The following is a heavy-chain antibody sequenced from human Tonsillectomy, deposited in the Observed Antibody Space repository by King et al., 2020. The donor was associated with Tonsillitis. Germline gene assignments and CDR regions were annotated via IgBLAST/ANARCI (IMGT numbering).Heavy chain of an antibody. CDR3: ARGRDNYDSSGYPDAFAI. D-gene: IGHD3-22*01. J-gene: IGHJ3*02. CDR2: ILNNGNT. CDR1: GGSSNSGVYY. Sequence: VQLQESGPGLVKPSQTLSLTCSVSGGSSNSGVYYWSWIRQHPGKGLQWIGYILNNGNTYYNPSLKSRVTISVDTSKNQFSLKLTAADTAVYYGARGRDNYDSSGYPDAFAIWGQGTMVTVSS. V-gene: IGHV4-31*02.